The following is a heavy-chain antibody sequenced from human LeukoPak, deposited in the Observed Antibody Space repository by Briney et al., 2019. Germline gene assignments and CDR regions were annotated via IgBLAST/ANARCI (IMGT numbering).Heavy chain of an antibody. CDR1: GFTFSSYS. D-gene: IGHD3-10*02. V-gene: IGHV3-21*01. Sequence: GGSLRLSCAASGFTFSSYSMNWVRQAPGKGLEWVSSISSSSSYIYYADSVKGRFTISRDNAKNSLYLQMNSLRAEGTAVYYCARDIGRSTFGPNLDYWGQGTLVTVSS. J-gene: IGHJ4*02. CDR3: ARDIGRSTFGPNLDY. CDR2: ISSSSSYI.